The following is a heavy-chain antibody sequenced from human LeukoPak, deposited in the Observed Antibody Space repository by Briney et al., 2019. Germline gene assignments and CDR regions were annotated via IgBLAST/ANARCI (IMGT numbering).Heavy chain of an antibody. CDR2: ISGSGGST. V-gene: IGHV3-23*01. CDR3: AADYGGSRTAY. J-gene: IGHJ4*02. D-gene: IGHD4-23*01. CDR1: GFTFSSYA. Sequence: GGSLRLSCAASGFTFSSYAMSWVRQAPGKGLEWVSAISGSGGSTYYADSVKGRFTISRDNSKNTLYLQMNSLRAEDTAVYYCAADYGGSRTAYWGQGTLVTVSS.